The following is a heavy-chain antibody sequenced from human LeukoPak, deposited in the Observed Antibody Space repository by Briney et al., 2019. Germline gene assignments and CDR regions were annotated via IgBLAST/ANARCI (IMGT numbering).Heavy chain of an antibody. D-gene: IGHD6-19*01. CDR2: MNPNSGGT. CDR1: GYTFTAYY. Sequence: ASVKVSCKTSGYTFTAYYIHWLRQAPGQGLEWMGWMNPNSGGTKYAQTFQGRVTLTGDTSISTAYLELSSPTSDDTAVYFCARQGSNSSGWYPVDDWGQGTLVTVSS. V-gene: IGHV1-2*02. J-gene: IGHJ4*02. CDR3: ARQGSNSSGWYPVDD.